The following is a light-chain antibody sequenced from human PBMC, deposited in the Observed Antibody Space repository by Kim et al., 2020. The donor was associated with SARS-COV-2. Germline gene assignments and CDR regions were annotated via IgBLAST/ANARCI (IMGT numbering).Light chain of an antibody. CDR2: GAC. Sequence: SQGESATLSCSASQSVSSTYLAWSQQKPGQAPRLLIYGACSRATGIRDRFSGSGSGTDFNLTISRLEPEVFAVYNCQQYGSSPWTFGQGTKVDIK. V-gene: IGKV3-20*01. CDR1: QSVSSTY. CDR3: QQYGSSPWT. J-gene: IGKJ1*01.